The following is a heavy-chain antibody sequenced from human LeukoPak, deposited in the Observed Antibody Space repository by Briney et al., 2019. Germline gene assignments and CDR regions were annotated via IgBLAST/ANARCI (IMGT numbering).Heavy chain of an antibody. D-gene: IGHD2-21*02. V-gene: IGHV4-34*01. J-gene: IGHJ5*02. CDR2: IHPHGIF. CDR1: GGSCEDYY. CDR3: ARGSDRSKECDL. Sequence: SETLSLTCDFSGGSCEDYYCSWIRQPPGKGLEWIGEIHPHGIFYYNSSLMSRVTISIDTSKSKFSLRLTSVTAADTAFYHCARGSDRSKECDLWGQGSLVTVSS.